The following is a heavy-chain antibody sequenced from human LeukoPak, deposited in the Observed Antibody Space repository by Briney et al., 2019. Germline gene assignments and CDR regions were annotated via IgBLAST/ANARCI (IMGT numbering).Heavy chain of an antibody. CDR1: GGSISSHY. V-gene: IGHV4-59*11. D-gene: IGHD3-22*01. CDR2: IYYSGST. CDR3: GATDSSGYSLDY. J-gene: IGHJ4*02. Sequence: SETLSLTCTVSGGSISSHYWSWIRQPPGKGLEWIGYIYYSGSTNYNPSLKSRVTISVDTSKNQFSLKLSSVTAADTAVYYCGATDSSGYSLDYWGQGTLVIVSS.